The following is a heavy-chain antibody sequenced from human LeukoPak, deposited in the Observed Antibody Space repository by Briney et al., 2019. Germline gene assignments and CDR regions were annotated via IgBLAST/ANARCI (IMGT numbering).Heavy chain of an antibody. V-gene: IGHV3-74*03. CDR1: GFSFSTYW. CDR2: INSDGSST. D-gene: IGHD3-10*01. Sequence: GGSLRLSCAASGFSFSTYWMHWVRQVPGKGLVWVSRINSDGSSTTYADSVKGRFTISRDNAKNTLYLQMNSLRAEDTAVYYCARVSPLGSGSLYDVFDVWGQGTLVTVSS. J-gene: IGHJ3*01. CDR3: ARVSPLGSGSLYDVFDV.